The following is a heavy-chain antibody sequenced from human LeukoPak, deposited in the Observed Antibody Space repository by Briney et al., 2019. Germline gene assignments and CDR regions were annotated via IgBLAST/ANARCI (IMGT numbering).Heavy chain of an antibody. V-gene: IGHV3-23*01. CDR1: GFTFSSYA. Sequence: PGGSPRLSCAASGFTFSSYAMSWVRQAPGKGLEWVSAISGSGGSTYYADSVKGRFTISRDNSKNTLYLQMNSLRAEDTAVYYCAKAVSYDFWSGYYFDYWGQGTLVTVSS. CDR3: AKAVSYDFWSGYYFDY. J-gene: IGHJ4*02. D-gene: IGHD3-3*01. CDR2: ISGSGGST.